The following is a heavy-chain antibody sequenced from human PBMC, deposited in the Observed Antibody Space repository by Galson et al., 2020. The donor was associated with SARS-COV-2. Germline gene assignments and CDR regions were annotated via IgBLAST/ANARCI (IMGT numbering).Heavy chain of an antibody. CDR1: GYSFTSYW. CDR3: ARPLCGGCCPFAC. D-gene: IGHD2-15*01. Sequence: KVSCKGSGYSFTSYWIGWVRQMPGKGLEWMGIIYPGDSDTRYSPSFQGQVTISADKSISTAYLQWSSLKASDTAMYYCARPLCGGCCPFACGGQGTLVTVSS. CDR2: IYPGDSDT. V-gene: IGHV5-51*01. J-gene: IGHJ4*02.